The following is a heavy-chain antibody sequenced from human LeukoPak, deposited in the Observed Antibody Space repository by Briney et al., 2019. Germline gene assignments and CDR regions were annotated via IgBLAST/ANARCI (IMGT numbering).Heavy chain of an antibody. CDR2: INAGNGNT. D-gene: IGHD5-18*01. CDR1: GYTFTSYA. Sequence: ASVKVFCKASGYTFTSYAMHWVRQAPGQRLEWMGWINAGNGNTKYSQKFQGRVTITRDTSASTAYMELSSLRSEDTAVYYCARDRLDTAMDYWGQGTLVTVSS. J-gene: IGHJ4*02. CDR3: ARDRLDTAMDY. V-gene: IGHV1-3*01.